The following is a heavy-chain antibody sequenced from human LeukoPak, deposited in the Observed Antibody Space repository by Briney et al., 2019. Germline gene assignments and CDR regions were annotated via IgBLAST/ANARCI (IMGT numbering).Heavy chain of an antibody. CDR3: ARRFCSGGSCYEAS. D-gene: IGHD2-15*01. V-gene: IGHV4-59*07. J-gene: IGHJ5*02. Sequence: PSDTLSLTCTVSGGSISSYYWSWIRQPPGEGLEWIGYISYSGSTNYNPSLKSRVTISVDTSKNHFSLKVRSVTAADTAVYYCARRFCSGGSCYEASWGQGTLVTVSS. CDR2: ISYSGST. CDR1: GGSISSYY.